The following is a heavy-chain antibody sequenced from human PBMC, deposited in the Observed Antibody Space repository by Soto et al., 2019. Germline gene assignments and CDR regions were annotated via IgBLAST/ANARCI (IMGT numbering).Heavy chain of an antibody. V-gene: IGHV3-23*01. J-gene: IGHJ4*02. CDR1: GFTFSNYA. CDR2: ISDSGGST. D-gene: IGHD2-15*01. CDR3: AKCPAGGGGCERLDY. Sequence: EVQLLESGGGLVQRGGSLRLSCAASGFTFSNYAMSWVRHAPGKGLEWVSLISDSGGSTYYAGSVKGRFTISRDNSKNTLYLQMNSLRAEDTAVYYCAKCPAGGGGCERLDYWGQGALVTVSS.